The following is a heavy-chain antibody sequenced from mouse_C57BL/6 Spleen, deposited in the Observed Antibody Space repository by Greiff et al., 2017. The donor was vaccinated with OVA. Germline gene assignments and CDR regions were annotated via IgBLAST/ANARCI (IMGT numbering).Heavy chain of an antibody. D-gene: IGHD3-3*01. CDR3: ARSGTSRYFDV. J-gene: IGHJ1*03. CDR2: IYPGSGNT. V-gene: IGHV1-76*01. CDR1: GYTFTDYY. Sequence: VQLQQSGAELVRPGASVKLSCKASGYTFTDYYINWVKQRPGQGLEWIARIYPGSGNTYYNEKFKGKATLTAETSSSTAYMQLSSLTSEDSAVYFCARSGTSRYFDVWGTGTTVTVSS.